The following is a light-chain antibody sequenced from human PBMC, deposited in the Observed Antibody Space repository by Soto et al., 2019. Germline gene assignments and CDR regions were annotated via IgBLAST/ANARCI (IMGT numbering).Light chain of an antibody. Sequence: DIQMTQSPSSLSASVGDRVIITCRASQSISSYLNWYQQKPGKAPNLLIHGASSLESGVPSRFSGSGSGTEFTLTISSLQPEDFATYYCLQHNSYPLTFGGGTKVDIK. CDR3: LQHNSYPLT. J-gene: IGKJ4*01. CDR1: QSISSY. V-gene: IGKV1-17*01. CDR2: GAS.